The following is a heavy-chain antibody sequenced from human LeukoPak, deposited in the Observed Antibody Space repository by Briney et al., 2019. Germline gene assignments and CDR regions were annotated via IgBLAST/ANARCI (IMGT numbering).Heavy chain of an antibody. J-gene: IGHJ5*02. CDR2: IIPIFGTA. CDR1: GGTFSSYA. V-gene: IGHV1-69*01. CDR3: ARDLYGDSFFDP. D-gene: IGHD4-17*01. Sequence: SVKVSCKASGGTFSSYAISWVRQAPGQGLEWMGGIIPIFGTANYAQKFQGRVTITADESTSTAYMELSSLRSEDAAVYYCARDLYGDSFFDPWGQGTLVTVSS.